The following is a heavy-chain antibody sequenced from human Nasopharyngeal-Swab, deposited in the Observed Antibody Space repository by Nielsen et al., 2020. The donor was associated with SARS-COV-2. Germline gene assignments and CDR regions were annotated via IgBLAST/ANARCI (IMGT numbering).Heavy chain of an antibody. Sequence: GESLKISCEASGFTFSSDAMSWVRQAPGTGLEWVSAISGSGGSTYYADSVKGRFTISRDNSKNTLYLQMNSLRAEDTAVYYCAKGGGYSYGYEGGYFDYWGQGTLVTVSS. CDR1: GFTFSSDA. CDR3: AKGGGYSYGYEGGYFDY. D-gene: IGHD5-18*01. J-gene: IGHJ4*02. V-gene: IGHV3-23*01. CDR2: ISGSGGST.